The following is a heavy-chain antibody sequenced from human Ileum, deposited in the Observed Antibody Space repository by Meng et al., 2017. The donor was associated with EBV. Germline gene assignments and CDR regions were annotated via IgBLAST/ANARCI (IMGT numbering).Heavy chain of an antibody. D-gene: IGHD2-15*01. CDR1: GFSFISYS. Sequence: VGSGGCMALPGGSLGLSWAPSGFSFISYSMTWVRSAPGKRLEWVSVIRGSGVSIYYADSVKGRFTISRDNSKHTLYMQMNSLRAEDSAVYYCAKGGSTLLKWFDPWGQGTLVTVSS. CDR3: AKGGSTLLKWFDP. CDR2: IRGSGVSI. J-gene: IGHJ5*02. V-gene: IGHV3-23*04.